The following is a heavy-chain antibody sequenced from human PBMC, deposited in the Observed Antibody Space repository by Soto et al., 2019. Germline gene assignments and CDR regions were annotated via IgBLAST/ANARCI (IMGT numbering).Heavy chain of an antibody. CDR1: GGSIISSNFY. J-gene: IGHJ5*02. Sequence: QLQESGTGLVKPSETLSLTCTVSGGSIISSNFYWGWIRQPPGKGLEWIGSVEYGGSTYDNPSLKSRVTLSADTSKNQFSLKLTSVTAADTAIYYCARHVRGAVTMNWFDPWGHGTLVTVSS. CDR3: ARHVRGAVTMNWFDP. CDR2: VEYGGST. D-gene: IGHD3-10*02. V-gene: IGHV4-39*01.